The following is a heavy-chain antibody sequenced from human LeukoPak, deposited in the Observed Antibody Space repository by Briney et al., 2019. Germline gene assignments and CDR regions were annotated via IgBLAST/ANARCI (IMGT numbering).Heavy chain of an antibody. CDR1: GGSISSGDYC. CDR3: ASYYGPGSYYDY. Sequence: SETLSLTCTVSGGSISSGDYCWSWIRQPPGKGLEWIGYIYYSGSTYYNPSLKSRVTISVDTSKNQFSLKLSSVTAADTAVYYCASYYGPGSYYDYWGQGTLVTVSS. V-gene: IGHV4-30-4*01. CDR2: IYYSGST. J-gene: IGHJ4*02. D-gene: IGHD3-10*01.